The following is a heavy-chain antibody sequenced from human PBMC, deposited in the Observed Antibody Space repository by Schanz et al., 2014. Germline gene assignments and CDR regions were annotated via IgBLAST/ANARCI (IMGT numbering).Heavy chain of an antibody. CDR1: GFTFSSYW. D-gene: IGHD1-1*01. J-gene: IGHJ4*02. Sequence: EVHLLESGGGLVKPGGSLRLSCAASGFTFSSYWMHWVRQVPGKGLVWVSRIKSDGSSTSYADSVKGRFTISRDNAKNSLYLQMNSLRAEDTAVYFCAKIERNEDWGQGTLVTVSS. V-gene: IGHV3-74*02. CDR2: IKSDGSST. CDR3: AKIERNED.